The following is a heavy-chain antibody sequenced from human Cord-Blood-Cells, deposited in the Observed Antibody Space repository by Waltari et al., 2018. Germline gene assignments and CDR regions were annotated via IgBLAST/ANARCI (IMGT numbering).Heavy chain of an antibody. D-gene: IGHD6-13*01. CDR3: ARFSAAAGYYFDY. CDR1: GYSFTSYW. CDR2: IYPGDSDT. V-gene: IGHV5-51*01. Sequence: EVQLVQSGAEVKKPGESLKISCKGSGYSFTSYWIGWVRQMPGKGLEWMGIIYPGDSDTRYSPSFHGQVTISADKSISTAYLQGSSLKASDTAMYYCARFSAAAGYYFDYWGQGTLVTVSS. J-gene: IGHJ4*02.